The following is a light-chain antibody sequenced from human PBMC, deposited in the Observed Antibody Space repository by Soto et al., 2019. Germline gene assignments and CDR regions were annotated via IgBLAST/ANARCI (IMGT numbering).Light chain of an antibody. CDR2: RNS. V-gene: IGLV1-47*01. Sequence: QSVLTQSASASGTPGQRVTISCSGSASTIGRNYVYWYQQLPGTAPKLLIYRNSQRPSGVPDRFSGSKSGTSASLAISGLRSEDEADYYCVAWDDDLSGFYVFGDGTKLTVL. CDR3: VAWDDDLSGFYV. CDR1: ASTIGRNY. J-gene: IGLJ1*01.